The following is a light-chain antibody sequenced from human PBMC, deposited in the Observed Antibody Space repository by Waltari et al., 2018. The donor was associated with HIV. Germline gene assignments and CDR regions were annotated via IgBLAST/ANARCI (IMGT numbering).Light chain of an antibody. V-gene: IGLV3-21*02. J-gene: IGLJ2*01. Sequence: SYVLTQPPSVPVAPGQTASITCEGNNTERKSVHWYQQKPGQAPVLVVYRDSDRPSGIPERFSGSNSGKTATLTISRVEAGDEADYYCQIWDTSSVVFGGGTRLTVL. CDR1: NTERKS. CDR2: RDS. CDR3: QIWDTSSVV.